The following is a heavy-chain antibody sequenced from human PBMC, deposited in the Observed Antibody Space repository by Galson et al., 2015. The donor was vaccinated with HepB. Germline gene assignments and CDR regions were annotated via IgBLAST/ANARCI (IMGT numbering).Heavy chain of an antibody. CDR2: IRSKAYGGTT. Sequence: SLRLSCAASGFTFGDYTMSWFRQAPGKGLEWVGSIRSKAYGGTTEYVAFVKRRFTISRHDSKSIAYLQINSLNTEDTAVYYCTGDRKGGYGPFDYWGQGTLVTVSS. CDR3: TGDRKGGYGPFDY. CDR1: GFTFGDYT. D-gene: IGHD5-12*01. V-gene: IGHV3-49*03. J-gene: IGHJ4*02.